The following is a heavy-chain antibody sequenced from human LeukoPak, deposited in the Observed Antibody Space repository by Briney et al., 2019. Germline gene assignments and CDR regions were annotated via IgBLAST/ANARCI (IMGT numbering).Heavy chain of an antibody. Sequence: SVKVSCKASGFTFTSSAMQWVRQARGQRLEWIGWIVVGGGNTNYAQKFQERVTITRDMSARTVYMELSSLTSEDTAVYYCAATVDYCSGGSCNNHYYGMDVWGQGTTVTVSS. CDR1: GFTFTSSA. CDR2: IVVGGGNT. V-gene: IGHV1-58*02. J-gene: IGHJ6*02. D-gene: IGHD2-15*01. CDR3: AATVDYCSGGSCNNHYYGMDV.